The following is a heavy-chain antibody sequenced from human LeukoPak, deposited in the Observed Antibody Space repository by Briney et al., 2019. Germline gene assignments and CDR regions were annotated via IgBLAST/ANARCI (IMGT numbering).Heavy chain of an antibody. J-gene: IGHJ6*02. D-gene: IGHD3-22*01. CDR3: AKAQVVTKDYGMDV. CDR2: ISYDGSDK. CDR1: GFIFSSYV. V-gene: IGHV3-30*18. Sequence: GRSLRLSCAAPGFIFSSYVMHWVRQAPGKGLEWVTVISYDGSDKYYADSVKGRFTISRDNSKDTLYLQMNSLRAEDTAVYYCAKAQVVTKDYGMDVWGRGTTVTVSS.